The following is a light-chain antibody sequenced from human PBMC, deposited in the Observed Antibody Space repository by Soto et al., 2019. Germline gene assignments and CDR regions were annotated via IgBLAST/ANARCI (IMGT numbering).Light chain of an antibody. CDR2: YAS. V-gene: IGKV3-11*01. CDR1: QTINRY. Sequence: EIVLTQSPATLSLSPGERATLSCRASQTINRYLAWYQQKPGQAPRLLIYYASNRAAGIPARFSGSGSGTDFTLTISSLEPEDFAVYYCQQRSNWPPITFGQGTRLE. J-gene: IGKJ5*01. CDR3: QQRSNWPPIT.